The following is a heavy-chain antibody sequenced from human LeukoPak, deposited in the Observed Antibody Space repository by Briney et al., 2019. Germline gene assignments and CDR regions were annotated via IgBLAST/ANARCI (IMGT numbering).Heavy chain of an antibody. CDR2: IKSKTDGGTT. V-gene: IGHV3-15*01. CDR3: TTEEVVYPGRFDY. J-gene: IGHJ4*02. CDR1: GFTFSDAW. Sequence: GGSLRLSCAASGFTFSDAWMSWVRQAPGKGLEWVGRIKSKTDGGTTDYAAPVKGRFTISRDDSKNTLCLQMNSLKTEDTAVYYCTTEEVVYPGRFDYWGQGTLVTVSS. D-gene: IGHD2-2*01.